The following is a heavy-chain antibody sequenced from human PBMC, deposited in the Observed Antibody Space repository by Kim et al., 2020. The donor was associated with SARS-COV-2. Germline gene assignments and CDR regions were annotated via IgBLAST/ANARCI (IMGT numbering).Heavy chain of an antibody. V-gene: IGHV3-30*04. J-gene: IGHJ4*02. CDR2: ISYDGSNK. Sequence: GGSLRLSCAASGFTFSSYAMHWVRQAPGKGLEWVAVISYDGSNKYYADSVKGRFTISRDNSKNTLYLQMNSLIAEDTAVYYCASGYDSSGLYFEFDYWGQGTLVTVSS. D-gene: IGHD3-22*01. CDR1: GFTFSSYA. CDR3: ASGYDSSGLYFEFDY.